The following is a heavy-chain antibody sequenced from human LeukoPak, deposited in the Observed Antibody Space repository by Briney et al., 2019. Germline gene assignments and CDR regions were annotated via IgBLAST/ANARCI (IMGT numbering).Heavy chain of an antibody. V-gene: IGHV1-2*02. CDR2: INPNSGGT. CDR1: GYTFTGYY. J-gene: IGHJ5*02. CDR3: ARDPGIVGDLDP. Sequence: EASVKVSCKASGYTFTGYYMHWVRQAPGQGLEWMGWINPNSGGTNYAKKFQGRVTMTRDTYISTAYMELSRLRSDDTAVYYCARDPGIVGDLDPWGQGTLVTVSS. D-gene: IGHD1-26*01.